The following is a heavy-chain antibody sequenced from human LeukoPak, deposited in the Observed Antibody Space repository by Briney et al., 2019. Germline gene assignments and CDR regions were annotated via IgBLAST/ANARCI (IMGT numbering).Heavy chain of an antibody. CDR1: GFTFSSHV. CDR3: AXXLTNSWTTDY. Sequence: GGSLXXSCAASGFTFSSHVMHWVRQAPGKGLEWVAVILFDGNNKYYADSVKGRFTISRDNSKNTMYLQMNSLRSEDTALYFXAXXLTNSWTTDYWGQGTLVTVPS. CDR2: ILFDGNNK. D-gene: IGHD3/OR15-3a*01. J-gene: IGHJ4*02. V-gene: IGHV3-30*04.